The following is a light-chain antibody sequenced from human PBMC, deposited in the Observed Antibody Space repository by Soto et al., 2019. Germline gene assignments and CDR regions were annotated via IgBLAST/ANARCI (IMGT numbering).Light chain of an antibody. CDR1: SSNIGAGYD. V-gene: IGLV1-40*01. CDR2: ANK. CDR3: QSYDSSPSGYV. Sequence: HSVLTQPPSVSGAPGQTVTISCTGGSSNIGAGYDVHWYQQLPGTAPKLLIYANKNRPAGVPDRFSASKSGTSASLAITGLQADDEADYYCQSYDSSPSGYVFGTGTKVTV. J-gene: IGLJ1*01.